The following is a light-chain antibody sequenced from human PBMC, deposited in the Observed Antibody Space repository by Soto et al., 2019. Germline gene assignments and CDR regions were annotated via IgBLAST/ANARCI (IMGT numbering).Light chain of an antibody. J-gene: IGKJ5*01. Sequence: DIQMTPSPSALSASVGDRATITCRASQSISSWLAWYQQKPGKAPKLLIYDASTLQSGVPSRFSGSGSGTDFTLTISSLLPEDFATYYCLQDFNYPITFGQGTRLEI. CDR1: QSISSW. CDR2: DAS. V-gene: IGKV1-5*01. CDR3: LQDFNYPIT.